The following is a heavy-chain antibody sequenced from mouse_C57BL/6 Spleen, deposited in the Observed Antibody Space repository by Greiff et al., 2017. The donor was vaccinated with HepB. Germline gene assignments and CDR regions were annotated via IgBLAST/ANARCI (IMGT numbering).Heavy chain of an antibody. D-gene: IGHD1-1*01. V-gene: IGHV14-1*01. CDR1: GFNIKDYY. CDR3: TTDYGSSSYYAMDY. Sequence: VQLKQSGAELVRPGASVKLSCTASGFNIKDYYMHWVKQRPEQGLEWIGRIDPEDGDTEYAPKFQCKATMTADTSSNTAYLQLSSLTSEDTAVYYCTTDYGSSSYYAMDYWGQGTSVTVSS. J-gene: IGHJ4*01. CDR2: IDPEDGDT.